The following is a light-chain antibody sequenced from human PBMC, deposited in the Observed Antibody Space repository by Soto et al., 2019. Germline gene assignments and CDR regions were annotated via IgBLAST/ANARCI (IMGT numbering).Light chain of an antibody. CDR3: QQTYNTPFT. CDR1: QIIGNY. Sequence: DSQMTHSPSSLSASVGDRVTITCRASQIIGNYLNWYQQKPGKAPKFLIYAASTLQSGVPSRFSGSGSGTDFTLTINSLQPEDFATYYCQQTYNTPFTFGPGTKVDIK. V-gene: IGKV1-39*01. J-gene: IGKJ3*01. CDR2: AAS.